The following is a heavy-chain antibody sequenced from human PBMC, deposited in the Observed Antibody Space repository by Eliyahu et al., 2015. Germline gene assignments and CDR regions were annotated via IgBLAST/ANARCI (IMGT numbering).Heavy chain of an antibody. CDR1: GFTFSNAW. Sequence: SLRLSCAASGFTFSNAWMSWVRQAPGKGLEWVGRIKSKTDGGTTDYAAPVKGRFTISRDDSKXTLYLQMNSLKTEDTAVYYCKGELPWGGDWFDPWGQGTLVTVSS. CDR3: KGELPWGGDWFDP. D-gene: IGHD1-26*01. CDR2: IKSKTDGGTT. J-gene: IGHJ5*02. V-gene: IGHV3-15*01.